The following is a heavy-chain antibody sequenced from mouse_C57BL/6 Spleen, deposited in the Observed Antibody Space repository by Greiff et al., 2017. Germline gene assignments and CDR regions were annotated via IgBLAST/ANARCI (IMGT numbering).Heavy chain of an antibody. J-gene: IGHJ1*03. D-gene: IGHD1-1*01. CDR1: GYTFTDYN. CDR3: ARENGSSYDWYFDV. V-gene: IGHV1-22*01. CDR2: INPNNGGT. Sequence: VHVKQSGPELVKPGASVKMSCKASGYTFTDYNMHWVKQSHGKSLEWIGYINPNNGGTSYNQKFKGKATLTVKKSSSTAYMELPSLTSEDSAVYYWARENGSSYDWYFDVWGTGTTVTVSS.